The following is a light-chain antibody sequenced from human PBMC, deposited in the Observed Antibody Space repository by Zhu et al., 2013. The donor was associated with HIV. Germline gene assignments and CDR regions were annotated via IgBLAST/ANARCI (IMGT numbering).Light chain of an antibody. CDR3: QQYNNWPSLT. CDR1: QSISSN. CDR2: GAS. J-gene: IGKJ4*01. V-gene: IGKV3-15*01. Sequence: EIVMTQSPVTLSVSPGERATLSCRASQSISSNLAWYQHKPGQAPRLLIYGASTTATGIPARFSGSGSGTEFSLTISSLQSEDFAVYYCQQYNNWPSLTFGGGTKVEIK.